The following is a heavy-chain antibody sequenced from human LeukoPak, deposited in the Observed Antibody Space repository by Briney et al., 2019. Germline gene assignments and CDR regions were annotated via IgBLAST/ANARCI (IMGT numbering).Heavy chain of an antibody. Sequence: SEALSLTCAVYDGSFSSCYWGWIRQPPGKGLEWIGEINHSGSTNYSPSLKSRVTISVDTSKNQFSLNLSSVTAADTAVYYCARAYGGNADFDYWGQGTLVTVSS. CDR3: ARAYGGNADFDY. CDR2: INHSGST. D-gene: IGHD4-23*01. V-gene: IGHV4-34*01. J-gene: IGHJ4*02. CDR1: DGSFSSCY.